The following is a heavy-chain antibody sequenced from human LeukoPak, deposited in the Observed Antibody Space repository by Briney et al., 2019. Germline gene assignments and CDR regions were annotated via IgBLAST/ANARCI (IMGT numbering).Heavy chain of an antibody. CDR1: GFTFRNYG. CDR3: AKVRYGPSAFDI. D-gene: IGHD3-9*01. J-gene: IGHJ3*02. V-gene: IGHV3-30*18. CDR2: ISYDGSNK. Sequence: QSGGCLRLSCAASGFTFRNYGMHWVRQAPGKGLDWVAVISYDGSNKYYADSVKGRFTISRDNSKNTLYLQMNSLRAEDTAVYYCAKVRYGPSAFDIWGQGTMVTVSS.